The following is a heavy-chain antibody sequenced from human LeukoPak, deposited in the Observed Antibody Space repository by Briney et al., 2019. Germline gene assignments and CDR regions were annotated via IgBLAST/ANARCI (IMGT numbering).Heavy chain of an antibody. V-gene: IGHV1-3*01. D-gene: IGHD2-21*01. Sequence: GASVKVSCKASGYIFTKYVVHWVRQAPGQRPEWMGWIKAGNGDTQYSQNFQGRLTITRDTSASTVYMELSSLTSEDTALYYCARDDCGDTCYPGGYWGQGTLVTVSS. CDR2: IKAGNGDT. J-gene: IGHJ4*02. CDR1: GYIFTKYV. CDR3: ARDDCGDTCYPGGY.